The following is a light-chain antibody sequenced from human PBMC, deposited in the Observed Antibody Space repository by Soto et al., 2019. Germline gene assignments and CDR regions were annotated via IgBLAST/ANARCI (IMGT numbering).Light chain of an antibody. CDR2: GAS. V-gene: IGKV3-20*01. CDR1: QTVSSTY. Sequence: MLTQSPGTLSLSPGERATLSCRASQTVSSTYLAWYQQRPGQAPRLLMYGASSRATGIPDRFSGSGSETDFTLTISRLEPDDFAVYYCQDYGSSRTFGQGTKVEIK. CDR3: QDYGSSRT. J-gene: IGKJ1*01.